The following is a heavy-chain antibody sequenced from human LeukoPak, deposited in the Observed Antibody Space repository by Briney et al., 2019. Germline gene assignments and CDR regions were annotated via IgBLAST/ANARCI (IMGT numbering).Heavy chain of an antibody. J-gene: IGHJ6*02. Sequence: GGSLRLSCAASGFTFTNYAMSWVRQAPGKGLEWVSTASGSGGSTYYADSVKGRFTISRDNSKNTLYLQMNSLRAEDTAVYYCARLDCSSTSCYYYYGMDVWGQGTTVTVSS. CDR2: ASGSGGST. D-gene: IGHD2-2*01. V-gene: IGHV3-23*01. CDR1: GFTFTNYA. CDR3: ARLDCSSTSCYYYYGMDV.